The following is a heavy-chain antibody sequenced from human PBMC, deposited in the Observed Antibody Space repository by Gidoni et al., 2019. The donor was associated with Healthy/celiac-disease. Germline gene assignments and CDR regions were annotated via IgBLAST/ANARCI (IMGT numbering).Heavy chain of an antibody. CDR3: AKDFALPGLFDP. CDR2: ISGSGGST. J-gene: IGHJ5*02. V-gene: IGHV3-23*04. CDR1: GFTFSSYA. Sequence: EVQLVESGGGLVQPGGSLRLSCAASGFTFSSYAMSWVRPAPGKGLEWVSAISGSGGSTYYADAVKGRFTISRDNSKNTLYLQMNSLRAEDTAVYYCAKDFALPGLFDPWGQGTLVTVSS. D-gene: IGHD3-10*01.